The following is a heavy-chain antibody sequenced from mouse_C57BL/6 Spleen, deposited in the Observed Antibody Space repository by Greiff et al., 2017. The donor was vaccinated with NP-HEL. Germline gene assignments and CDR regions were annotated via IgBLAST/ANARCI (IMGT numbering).Heavy chain of an antibody. CDR2: IYPRTGGT. CDR1: GYTFTSYD. Sequence: VQLQQSGPELVKPGASVTLSCKASGYTFTSYDINWVKQTPVQGLEWIGWIYPRTGGTAYNQKFKGKATLTVDTSSSTAYMELRSLTSEDSAVYFCTRRYDGRGDFDDWGKGTTVTVSS. V-gene: IGHV1-85*01. J-gene: IGHJ2*01. D-gene: IGHD2-14*01. CDR3: TRRYDGRGDFDD.